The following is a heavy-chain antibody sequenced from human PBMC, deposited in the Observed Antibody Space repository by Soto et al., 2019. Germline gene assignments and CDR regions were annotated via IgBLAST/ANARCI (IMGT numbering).Heavy chain of an antibody. Sequence: PGESLKISCKGSGYSFSSYWITWVRQMPGKGLEWMGRIDPSHSYTNYSPSFQGHVTISADKSISTAYLQWSSLKASDTAMYYCARQTYGSYFDYWGQGTLVTVSS. J-gene: IGHJ4*02. CDR2: IDPSHSYT. D-gene: IGHD3-10*01. CDR3: ARQTYGSYFDY. V-gene: IGHV5-10-1*01. CDR1: GYSFSSYW.